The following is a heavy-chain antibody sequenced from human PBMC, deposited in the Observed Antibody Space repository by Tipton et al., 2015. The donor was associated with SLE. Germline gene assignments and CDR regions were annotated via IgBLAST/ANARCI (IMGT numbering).Heavy chain of an antibody. D-gene: IGHD6-19*01. CDR1: GFTFSSYS. CDR2: ISSSSSYI. V-gene: IGHV3-21*01. J-gene: IGHJ1*01. CDR3: ARDKVLRSVAGAEYFQH. Sequence: SLRLSCAASGFTFSSYSMNWVRQAPGKGLEWVSSISSSSSYIYYADSVKGRFTISRDNAKNSLYLQMNSLRAEDTAVYYCARDKVLRSVAGAEYFQHWGQGTLVTVSS.